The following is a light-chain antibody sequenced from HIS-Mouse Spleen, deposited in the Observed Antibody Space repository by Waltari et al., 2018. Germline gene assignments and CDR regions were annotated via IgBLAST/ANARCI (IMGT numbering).Light chain of an antibody. CDR2: QDS. V-gene: IGLV3-1*01. CDR3: QAWDSSTANVV. J-gene: IGLJ2*01. Sequence: SYELTQPPSVSVSPGQTASITCSGDKLGDKYACWYQQKPGQSPVLVIYQDSKRPSGIPERVSGSNSGNTATRTISGTQAMDEADYYCQAWDSSTANVVFGGGTKLTVL. CDR1: KLGDKY.